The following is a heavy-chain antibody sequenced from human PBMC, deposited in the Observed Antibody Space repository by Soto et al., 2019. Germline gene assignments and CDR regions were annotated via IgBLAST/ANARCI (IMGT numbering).Heavy chain of an antibody. CDR1: KSIFTGYG. CDR2: IRFDGTDE. J-gene: IGHJ4*02. V-gene: IGHV3-30*02. CDR3: ATDGLGATAFRKFLDY. Sequence: GGSLRLSCAASKSIFTGYGMHWVRQTPGKGLEWVAVIRFDGTDEHYADSVKGRFTISRDNSKNMLYLQMNSLRVEDTALYYCATDGLGATAFRKFLDYWGQGTLVTVSS. D-gene: IGHD2-15*01.